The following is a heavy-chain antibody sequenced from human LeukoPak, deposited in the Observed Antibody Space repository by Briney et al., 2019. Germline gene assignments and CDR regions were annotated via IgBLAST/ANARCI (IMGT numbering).Heavy chain of an antibody. J-gene: IGHJ4*02. CDR3: AKDAAGSSSWANY. V-gene: IGHV3-30*18. D-gene: IGHD6-13*01. Sequence: GGSLRLSCAASGFTFSDYGIHWVRQAPSKGLEWVAGMSYDGSNEYFADSVKGRFTISRDNSKNTLSLQMNSPRAEDTAVYYCAKDAAGSSSWANYWGQGALVTVSS. CDR2: MSYDGSNE. CDR1: GFTFSDYG.